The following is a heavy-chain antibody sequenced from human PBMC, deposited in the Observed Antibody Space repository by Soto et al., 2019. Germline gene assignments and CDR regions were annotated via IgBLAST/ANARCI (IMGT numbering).Heavy chain of an antibody. J-gene: IGHJ6*02. CDR3: ASLTSWSQEYYYGMDV. CDR1: GFTFSSYA. CDR2: ISGSGGST. D-gene: IGHD2-2*01. V-gene: IGHV3-23*01. Sequence: GGSLRLSCAASGFTFSSYAMSWARQAPGKGLEWVSAISGSGGSTYYADSVKGRFTISRDNSKNTLYLQMNSLKTEDTAVYYCASLTSWSQEYYYGMDVWGQGTTVTVSS.